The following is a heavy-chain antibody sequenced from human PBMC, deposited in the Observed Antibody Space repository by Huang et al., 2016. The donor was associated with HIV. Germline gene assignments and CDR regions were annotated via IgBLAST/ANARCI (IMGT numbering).Heavy chain of an antibody. J-gene: IGHJ4*02. CDR3: AKDLTYTFGRHFDY. CDR2: IRYDGNNY. D-gene: IGHD3-3*01. Sequence: QVQLVESGGGVVQPGGSLRLSCTASGFTFGRFGMPWVRQAPGKGLEWGAFIRYDGNNYYYADSVRGLFTISRDNSKDTLYLQMNRLRPDDSAVYYCAKDLTYTFGRHFDYWGRGTLVTVSS. V-gene: IGHV3-30*02. CDR1: GFTFGRFG.